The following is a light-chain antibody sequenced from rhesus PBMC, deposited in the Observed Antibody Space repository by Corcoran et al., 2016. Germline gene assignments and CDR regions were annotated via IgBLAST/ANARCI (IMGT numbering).Light chain of an antibody. Sequence: DIVVTQSPATLSLSQGERATLHCRASQSGSYSLAWYHTKPGQPPRLLIYEGSNRATDTPDRFSGSGSGTVFTLPISSLDPEDVGVYYCQQESKWPVTFGGGTKV. CDR3: QQESKWPVT. V-gene: IGKV3-35*01. CDR2: EGS. CDR1: QSGSYS. J-gene: IGKJ4*01.